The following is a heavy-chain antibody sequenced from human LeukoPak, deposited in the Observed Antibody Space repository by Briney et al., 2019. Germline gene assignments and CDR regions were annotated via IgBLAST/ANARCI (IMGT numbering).Heavy chain of an antibody. J-gene: IGHJ4*02. Sequence: GGSLRLSCAASGFSFSSYWMAWVRQAPGKGLEWVANIKEDGSEKYYVDSVKGRFTISRDNAKNSLYLQMSSLRAEDTALYYCARSGSHDYWGQGTLVTVSS. CDR3: ARSGSHDY. D-gene: IGHD1-26*01. CDR1: GFSFSSYW. V-gene: IGHV3-7*05. CDR2: IKEDGSEK.